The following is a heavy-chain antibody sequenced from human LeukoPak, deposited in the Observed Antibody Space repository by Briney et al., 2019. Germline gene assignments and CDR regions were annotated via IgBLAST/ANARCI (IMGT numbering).Heavy chain of an antibody. J-gene: IGHJ4*02. D-gene: IGHD6-13*01. CDR1: GFPFSTYW. V-gene: IGHV3-21*01. CDR2: ISSSSSYI. CDR3: AKFIAAPFYFDY. Sequence: GGSLRLSCAASGFPFSTYWMSWVRQAPGKGLEWVSSISSSSSYIYYADSVKGRFTISRDNAKNSLYLQMNSLRAEDTAVYYCAKFIAAPFYFDYWGQGTLVTVSS.